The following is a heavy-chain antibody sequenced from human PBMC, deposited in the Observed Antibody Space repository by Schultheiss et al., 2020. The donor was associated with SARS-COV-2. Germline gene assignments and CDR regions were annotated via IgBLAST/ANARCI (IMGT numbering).Heavy chain of an antibody. V-gene: IGHV3-23*01. CDR2: ISGSGGST. CDR3: TRGLYNERSVGMDV. Sequence: GGSLRLSCAASGFTFSSYAMSWVRQAPGKGLEWVSAISGSGGSTYYADSVKGRFTISRDNAKNTVSLQMNSLRAEDTAVYYCTRGLYNERSVGMDVWGQGTTVTVSS. J-gene: IGHJ6*02. D-gene: IGHD1-1*01. CDR1: GFTFSSYA.